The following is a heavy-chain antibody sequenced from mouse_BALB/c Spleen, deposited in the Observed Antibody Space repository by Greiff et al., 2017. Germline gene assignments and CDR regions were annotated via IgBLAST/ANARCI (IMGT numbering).Heavy chain of an antibody. CDR2: IWGDGST. D-gene: IGHD2-2*01. Sequence: QGQLKESGPGLVAPSQSLSITCTVSGFSLTGYGVNWVRQPPGKGLEWLGMIWGDGSTDYNSALKSRLSISKDNSKSQVFLKMNSLQTDDTARYYCAREYGYGAMDDWGQGTSVTVSS. CDR1: GFSLTGYG. CDR3: AREYGYGAMDD. J-gene: IGHJ4*01. V-gene: IGHV2-6-7*01.